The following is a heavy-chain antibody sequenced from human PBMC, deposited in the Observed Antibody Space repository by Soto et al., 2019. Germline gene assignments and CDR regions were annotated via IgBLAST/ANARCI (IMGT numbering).Heavy chain of an antibody. CDR3: ARVFSSNAWFFDY. CDR2: INTYNGNT. J-gene: IGHJ4*02. CDR1: AYSFTSYG. Sequence: ASVKVSCKASAYSFTSYGISWVRQAPGQGLEWMGWINTYNGNTNFAQRLQDRVTMTTDTSTSTAYMELRSLKSDDTAVYFCARVFSSNAWFFDYWGQGTLVTVSS. D-gene: IGHD3-9*01. V-gene: IGHV1-18*01.